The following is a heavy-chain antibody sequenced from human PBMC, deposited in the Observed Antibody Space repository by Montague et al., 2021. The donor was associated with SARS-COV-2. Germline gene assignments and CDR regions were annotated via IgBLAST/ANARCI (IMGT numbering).Heavy chain of an antibody. J-gene: IGHJ5*02. CDR1: GGSISDNNW. CDR2: ISLGGHT. CDR3: ARDIWEPEVRSRGWFDP. V-gene: IGHV4-4*02. D-gene: IGHD1-26*01. Sequence: SETLSLTCGVSGGSISDNNWWSWVRQSPETGLELIGEISLGGHTDYNPSLNSRVTISLDKTKNQFSLTLTSVTAADTAVYYCARDIWEPEVRSRGWFDPWGQGILVTVSS.